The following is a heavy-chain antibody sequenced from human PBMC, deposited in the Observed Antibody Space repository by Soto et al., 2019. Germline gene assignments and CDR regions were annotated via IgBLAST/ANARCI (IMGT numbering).Heavy chain of an antibody. CDR3: ARGTCGGDCYPLEYFQH. J-gene: IGHJ1*01. V-gene: IGHV4-31*03. D-gene: IGHD2-21*02. CDR1: GGSISSGGYY. CDR2: IYYSGST. Sequence: QVQLQESGPGPVKPSQTLSLTCTVSGGSISSGGYYWSWIRQHPGKGLEWIGYIYYSGSTYYNPSLKRRVTMSVNTSKNQFAPKRSSVTAAGTAVYYCARGTCGGDCYPLEYFQHWGRGTLVTVSS.